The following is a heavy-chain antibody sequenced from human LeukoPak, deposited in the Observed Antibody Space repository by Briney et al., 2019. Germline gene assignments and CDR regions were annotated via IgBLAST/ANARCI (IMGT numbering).Heavy chain of an antibody. CDR3: AKRHYDFWSGYQNQMYYFDY. D-gene: IGHD3-3*01. CDR2: ISGSGGST. Sequence: GGSLRLSCAASGFTFSSYAMSWVRQAPGKGVEWVSAISGSGGSTYYADSVKGRFTISRDNSKNTLYLQMNSLRAEDTAVYYCAKRHYDFWSGYQNQMYYFDYWGQGTLVTVSS. J-gene: IGHJ4*02. CDR1: GFTFSSYA. V-gene: IGHV3-23*01.